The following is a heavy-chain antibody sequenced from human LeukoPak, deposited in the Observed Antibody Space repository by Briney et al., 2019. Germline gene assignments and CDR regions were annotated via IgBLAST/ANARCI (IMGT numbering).Heavy chain of an antibody. V-gene: IGHV4-34*01. Sequence: EASETLSLTCAVYGGSFSTYYWTWIRQAPGKGLEWIGEVNHSGNTNYNPSLKSRVTISVDPSKNQFSLQLNSVTPEDTAVYYCARVGYYDILTGYSPYYFDYWGQGTLVTVSS. CDR3: ARVGYYDILTGYSPYYFDY. CDR1: GGSFSTYY. D-gene: IGHD3-9*01. CDR2: VNHSGNT. J-gene: IGHJ4*02.